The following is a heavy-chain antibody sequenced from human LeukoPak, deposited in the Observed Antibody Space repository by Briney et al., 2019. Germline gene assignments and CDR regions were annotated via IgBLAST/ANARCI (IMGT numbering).Heavy chain of an antibody. D-gene: IGHD1-14*01. CDR1: GFIFTSNW. V-gene: IGHV3-7*01. J-gene: IGHJ4*02. Sequence: GGSLRLSCAASGFIFTSNWMSWVRQAPGKGLEWVSHINQDGSEKYNVDSVKGRFTISRDNAKNSLYLQMNSMRAEDTAVYYCARDSYRALDYWGQGTPVTVSS. CDR2: INQDGSEK. CDR3: ARDSYRALDY.